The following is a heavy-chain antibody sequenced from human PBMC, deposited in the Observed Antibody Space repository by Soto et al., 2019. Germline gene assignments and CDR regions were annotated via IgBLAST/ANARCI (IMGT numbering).Heavy chain of an antibody. D-gene: IGHD3-3*01. CDR1: GGSFGNSA. CDR3: ATGVICIGYSTVAS. J-gene: IGHJ4*02. V-gene: IGHV1-69*01. CDR2: FIPVYRTL. Sequence: QVLLVQSGAEVKKPGSSVKISCKASGGSFGNSAINWVRQTPGQGLEWLGGFIPVYRTLNYAQKFQGRVTITADESTGTAYMTLSSLASNDTAVYYCATGVICIGYSTVASWGQGTRVTVSS.